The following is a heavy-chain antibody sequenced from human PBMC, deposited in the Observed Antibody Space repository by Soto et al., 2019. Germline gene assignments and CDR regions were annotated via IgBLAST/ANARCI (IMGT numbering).Heavy chain of an antibody. J-gene: IGHJ1*01. CDR2: ISAYNGDT. D-gene: IGHD3-3*01. V-gene: IGHV1-18*01. Sequence: QVQLVQSGAEVKKPGASVKVSCKASGYTFTTYGISWVRQAHGQGLEWMGWISAYNGDTNYAQKFQGRVTMTTDTATRTAYMEVSSLRSDDTAVYYCARDPLGHFQYGGQGTLVTLSS. CDR3: ARDPLGHFQY. CDR1: GYTFTTYG.